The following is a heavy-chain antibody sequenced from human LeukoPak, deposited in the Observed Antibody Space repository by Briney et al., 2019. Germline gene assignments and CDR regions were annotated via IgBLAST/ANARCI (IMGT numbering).Heavy chain of an antibody. CDR1: GYTLTELS. CDR3: TILVGATHFDY. V-gene: IGHV1-24*01. J-gene: IGHJ4*02. Sequence: ASVKVSCKVSGYTLTELSMQRVRQTPGKGLEWMGGFDPEDGETIYAQKFQGRVTMTEDTSTDTAYMEVSSLRSEDTALYYCTILVGATHFDYWGQGTLVTVSS. D-gene: IGHD1-26*01. CDR2: FDPEDGET.